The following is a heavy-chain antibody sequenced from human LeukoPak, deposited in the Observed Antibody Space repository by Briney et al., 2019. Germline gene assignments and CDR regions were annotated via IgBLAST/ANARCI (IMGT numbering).Heavy chain of an antibody. CDR3: AKDLITMVRGERTNFFDY. CDR1: GFTFSYYG. Sequence: EGSLRLSCTASGFTFSYYGMHWVRQAPGKGLEWVAFIRYDGSNKYYADSVKGRFTISRDKSKNTLYLQMNSLRAEDTAVYYCAKDLITMVRGERTNFFDYWGQGPLVTVSS. CDR2: IRYDGSNK. D-gene: IGHD3-10*01. J-gene: IGHJ4*02. V-gene: IGHV3-30*02.